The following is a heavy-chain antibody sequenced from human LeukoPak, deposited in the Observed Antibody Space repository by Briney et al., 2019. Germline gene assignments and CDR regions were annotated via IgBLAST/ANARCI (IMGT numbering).Heavy chain of an antibody. Sequence: GGSLRLSCAASGFTVSSNYMSWVRQAPGKGLEWASVIYSGGSTYYSDSGKGRFTISRDNSKKTLYLQMNSLRAEDTAVYYCARGQGGYDYGAFDYWGQGTLVTVSS. CDR2: IYSGGST. V-gene: IGHV3-66*01. J-gene: IGHJ4*02. CDR3: ARGQGGYDYGAFDY. D-gene: IGHD5-12*01. CDR1: GFTVSSNY.